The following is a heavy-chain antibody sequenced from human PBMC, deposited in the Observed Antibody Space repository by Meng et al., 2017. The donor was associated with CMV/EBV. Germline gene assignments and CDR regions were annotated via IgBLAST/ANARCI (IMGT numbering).Heavy chain of an antibody. V-gene: IGHV4-4*02. J-gene: IGHJ2*01. CDR1: GSISSSSW. CDR3: ARGPILWFGESSSFDL. D-gene: IGHD3-10*01. Sequence: GSISSSSWWSWVRPPPGQGLEWIGEIYHSGGTNYNPSLKSRVTISVDKSKNQFSLKLSSVTAADTAVYYCARGPILWFGESSSFDLWGRGTLVTVSS. CDR2: IYHSGGT.